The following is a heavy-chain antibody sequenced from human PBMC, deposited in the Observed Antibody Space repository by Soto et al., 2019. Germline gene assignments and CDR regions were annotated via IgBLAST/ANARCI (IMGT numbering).Heavy chain of an antibody. CDR1: GLVFSSFW. Sequence: GALRLSCEASGLVFSSFWMSWVRQAPGKGLEWVAYIKQDGSEKYYVDSVKGRFTISRDNPKSSLYLQMNNLRAEDTAVYYCARGHKGLEVWGQGTTVTVSS. CDR3: ARGHKGLEV. J-gene: IGHJ6*02. CDR2: IKQDGSEK. V-gene: IGHV3-7*01.